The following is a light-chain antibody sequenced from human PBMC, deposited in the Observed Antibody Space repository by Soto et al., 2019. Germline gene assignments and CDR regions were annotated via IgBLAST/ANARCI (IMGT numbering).Light chain of an antibody. CDR1: SSDVGAYNY. CDR2: EVS. V-gene: IGLV2-14*01. J-gene: IGLJ1*01. CDR3: SSYTSSTTPYV. Sequence: QSVLTQPASVSGSPGQSITISCTGTSSDVGAYNYVSWYQQYPGKAPKLMIHEVSKRPSGVSNRFSGSKSGNTASLTISGLQAEDEADYYCSSYTSSTTPYVFGTGTKVTVL.